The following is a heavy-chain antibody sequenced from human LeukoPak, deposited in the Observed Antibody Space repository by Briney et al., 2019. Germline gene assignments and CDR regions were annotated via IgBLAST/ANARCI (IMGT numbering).Heavy chain of an antibody. V-gene: IGHV3-23*01. D-gene: IGHD3-10*01. CDR1: GFTFSSYA. J-gene: IGHJ4*02. Sequence: GGSLRLSCAASGFTFSSYAMSWVHQAPGKGLEWVSAISGSGGSTYYADSVKGRFTISRDDSKNTASLQMNSLKTEDTAVYYCSTSGNSTGDHWGQGTLVTVSS. CDR2: ISGSGGST. CDR3: STSGNSTGDH.